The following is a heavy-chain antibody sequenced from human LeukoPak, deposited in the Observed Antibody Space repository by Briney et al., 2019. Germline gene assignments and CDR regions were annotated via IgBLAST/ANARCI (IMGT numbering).Heavy chain of an antibody. CDR1: GFTFSNYG. Sequence: GGSLRLSCAASGFTFSNYGIHWVRQSPGKGLEWVALIWFDGTNKYYADSVKGRFTIPRDNAKNSLYLQMNSLRAEDTAVYYCASWELFDYWGQGTLVTVSS. V-gene: IGHV3-33*03. J-gene: IGHJ4*02. CDR3: ASWELFDY. D-gene: IGHD1-26*01. CDR2: IWFDGTNK.